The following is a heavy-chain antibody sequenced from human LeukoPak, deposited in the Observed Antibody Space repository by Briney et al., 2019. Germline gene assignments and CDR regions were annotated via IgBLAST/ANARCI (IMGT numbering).Heavy chain of an antibody. J-gene: IGHJ3*02. CDR2: IYYSGST. D-gene: IGHD1-26*01. CDR3: AGGYSGSYHHHAFDI. Sequence: SETLSLTCTVSGGSISSYYWIWIRQPPGKGLEWIGYIYYSGSTNYNPSLKSRVTISVDTSKNQFSLKLSSVTAADTAVYYCAGGYSGSYHHHAFDIWGQGTMVTVSS. CDR1: GGSISSYY. V-gene: IGHV4-59*01.